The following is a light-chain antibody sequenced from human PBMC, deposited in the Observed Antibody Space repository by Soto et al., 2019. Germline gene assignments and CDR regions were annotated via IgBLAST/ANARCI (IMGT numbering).Light chain of an antibody. CDR2: SAS. J-gene: IGKJ1*01. CDR1: QSVSSSY. CDR3: QRYGG. Sequence: EIVLTQSPGTLSLSPGGRATLSCRASQSVSSSYLAWYQQKPGQAPRLLIYSASSRATGIPDRFSGSGSGTDFTLTISRLEPEDFAVYYCQRYGGFGQGTKVDIK. V-gene: IGKV3-20*01.